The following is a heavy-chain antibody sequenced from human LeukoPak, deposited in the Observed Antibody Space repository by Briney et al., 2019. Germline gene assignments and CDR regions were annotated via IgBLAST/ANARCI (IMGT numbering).Heavy chain of an antibody. CDR3: ASAPFSSSSC. V-gene: IGHV3-74*01. CDR1: GFTFSSYW. CDR2: ISSDGSST. D-gene: IGHD2-2*01. J-gene: IGHJ4*02. Sequence: PGGSLRLSCAASGFTFSSYWTHWVRQPPGKGLVWVSRISSDGSSTNYADSVKGRFTISRDNAKNTLYLQKNSLRAEDTAVYYCASAPFSSSSCWGQGTLVTVSS.